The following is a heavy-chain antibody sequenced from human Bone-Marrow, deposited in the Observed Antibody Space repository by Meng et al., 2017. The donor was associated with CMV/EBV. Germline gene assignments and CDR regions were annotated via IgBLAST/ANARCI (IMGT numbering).Heavy chain of an antibody. Sequence: KVSCKGSGYSFTSYWIGWVRQMPGKGLEWMGIIYPGDSDTRYSPSFQGQVTISADKSISTAYLQWSSLKASDTAMYYGARGGHYDFWSGSYSNYYGMDVWGQGTTVTVSS. J-gene: IGHJ6*02. CDR2: IYPGDSDT. V-gene: IGHV5-51*01. CDR1: GYSFTSYW. CDR3: ARGGHYDFWSGSYSNYYGMDV. D-gene: IGHD3-3*01.